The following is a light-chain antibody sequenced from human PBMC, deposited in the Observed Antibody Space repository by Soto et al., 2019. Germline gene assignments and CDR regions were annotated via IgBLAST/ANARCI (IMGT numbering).Light chain of an antibody. V-gene: IGKV3-20*01. CDR2: GAS. CDR1: QSVSSNY. CDR3: QHYGCSPGT. Sequence: EIVLTQSPGTLSLSPGERATLSCRASQSVSSNYLAWYQQKPGQAPRLLIYGASSRATGIPDRFSGSGSGTDSTLTITRLEPEDFALYYWQHYGCSPGTFGQGTKLEIK. J-gene: IGKJ2*01.